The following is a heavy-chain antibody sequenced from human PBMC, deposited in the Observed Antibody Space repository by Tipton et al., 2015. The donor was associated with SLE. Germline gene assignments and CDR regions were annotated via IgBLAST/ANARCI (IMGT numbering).Heavy chain of an antibody. CDR1: GGSISSSSYY. D-gene: IGHD4-17*01. CDR2: IYAWGST. CDR3: ARYADDYGDNAHALDI. J-gene: IGHJ3*02. Sequence: TLSLTCTVSGGSISSSSYYWGWIRQPPGKGLEWIGSIYAWGSTDYNPSLRSRVAMSLDTSKNQFSLRLDSVTAADTAVYYCARYADDYGDNAHALDIWGQGTMVIVSS. V-gene: IGHV4-39*07.